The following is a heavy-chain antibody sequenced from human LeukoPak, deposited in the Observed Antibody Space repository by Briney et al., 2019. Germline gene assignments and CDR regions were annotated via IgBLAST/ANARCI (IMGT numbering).Heavy chain of an antibody. CDR2: FDPEDSET. J-gene: IGHJ6*02. D-gene: IGHD1-1*01. CDR3: ATEHNQKLDRATYYYYGMDV. CDR1: GYTLTELS. Sequence: ASVKVSCKVSGYTLTELSMHWVRQAPGKGLEWMGGFDPEDSETIYAQKFQGRVTMTEDTSTDTAYMELSSLRSEDTAVYYCATEHNQKLDRATYYYYGMDVWGQGTTVTVSS. V-gene: IGHV1-24*01.